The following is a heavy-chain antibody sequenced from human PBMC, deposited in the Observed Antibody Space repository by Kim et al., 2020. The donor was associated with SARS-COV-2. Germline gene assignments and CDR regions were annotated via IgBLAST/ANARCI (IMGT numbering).Heavy chain of an antibody. D-gene: IGHD3-3*01. Sequence: KGRFTISRGNSKNTLYLQMNSLRAEETAVYYCARGSYYDFWSGYSYYFDYWGQGTLVTVAS. V-gene: IGHV3-30*01. J-gene: IGHJ4*02. CDR3: ARGSYYDFWSGYSYYFDY.